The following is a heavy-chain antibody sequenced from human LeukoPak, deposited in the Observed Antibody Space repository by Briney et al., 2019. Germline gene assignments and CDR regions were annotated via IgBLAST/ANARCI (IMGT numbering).Heavy chain of an antibody. D-gene: IGHD6-19*01. Sequence: SQTLSLTCAISGGSVSSINGAWNWIRQSPSRGLEWLGRTYYRSKWYTDYALSMKGRITINPDTSKNQFSLQLNSVTPDDTAVYYCARDLGNTGWYTFDYWGQGTLVTVSS. V-gene: IGHV6-1*01. CDR2: TYYRSKWYT. J-gene: IGHJ4*02. CDR3: ARDLGNTGWYTFDY. CDR1: GGSVSSINGA.